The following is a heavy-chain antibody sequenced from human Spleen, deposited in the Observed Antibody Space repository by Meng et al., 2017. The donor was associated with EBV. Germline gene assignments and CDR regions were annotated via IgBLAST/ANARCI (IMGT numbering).Heavy chain of an antibody. V-gene: IGHV4-30-4*01. J-gene: IGHJ4*02. CDR2: IHYSGST. CDR1: GGSISSGDYY. D-gene: IGHD5-18*01. CDR3: ARASSGDSDGFDY. Sequence: QVQLQESGPGLVKASQTLTLTCAVSGGSISSGDYYWSWIRQPPGKGLEWIGYIHYSGSTHYNSSLRSRITMSLDTSKNKLSLKLGSVTAADTAVYYCARASSGDSDGFDYWGQGTLVTVSS.